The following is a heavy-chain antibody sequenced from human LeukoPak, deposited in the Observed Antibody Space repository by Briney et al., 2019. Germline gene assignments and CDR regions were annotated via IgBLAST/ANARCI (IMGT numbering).Heavy chain of an antibody. Sequence: GGPLRLSCAASGFPFSSYTMKWVRQTPGKGLEWVSSICSDSSYIHYADSLKGRFTISRDNAKNSLYLQMNSLRVDDTAVYYCSSWCRAVNDNWGQRPLVTVSS. CDR2: ICSDSSYI. V-gene: IGHV3-21*01. J-gene: IGHJ4*02. CDR3: SSWCRAVNDN. D-gene: IGHD6-13*01. CDR1: GFPFSSYT.